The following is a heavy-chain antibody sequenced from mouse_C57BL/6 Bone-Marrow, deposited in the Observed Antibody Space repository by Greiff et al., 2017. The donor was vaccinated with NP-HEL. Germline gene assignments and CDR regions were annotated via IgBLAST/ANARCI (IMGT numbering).Heavy chain of an antibody. D-gene: IGHD2-5*01. J-gene: IGHJ2*01. Sequence: QVQLQQPGAELVKPGASVKMSCKASGYTFTSYWITWVKQRPGQGLEWIGDIYPGSGSTNYNEKFKSKATLTVDTSSSTAYMQLSSLTSEDSAVYYCATGNSNYDYFDYWGQGTTLTVSS. V-gene: IGHV1-55*01. CDR3: ATGNSNYDYFDY. CDR2: IYPGSGST. CDR1: GYTFTSYW.